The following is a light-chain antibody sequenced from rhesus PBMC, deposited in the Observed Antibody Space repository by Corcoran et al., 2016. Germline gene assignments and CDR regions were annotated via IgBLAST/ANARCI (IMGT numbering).Light chain of an antibody. CDR1: QDISSY. CDR3: QPYNRLPLT. J-gene: IGKJ4*01. CDR2: YSN. Sequence: DIQMSQSPSSLSASVGDRVTITCRAGQDISSYLNWYQPKPGNAPKLLSYYSNRLESGVTSRFSGRGSATAFTLTIRDLQPEDFATYYCQPYNRLPLTFGGWTKVGL. V-gene: IGKV1-32*01.